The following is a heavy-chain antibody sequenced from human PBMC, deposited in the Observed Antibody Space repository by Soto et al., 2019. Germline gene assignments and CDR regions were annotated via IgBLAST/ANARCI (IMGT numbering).Heavy chain of an antibody. V-gene: IGHV3-33*01. CDR1: GFTFSSYG. Sequence: QVQLVESGGGVVQPGRSLRLSCAASGFTFSSYGMHWVRQAPGKGLEWVAVIWYDGSNKYYADSVKGRFNISRDNSKNTLYLQMNSLRAEDTDVYYCARVLGRQDALGDFDIWGKGTMVPVSS. J-gene: IGHJ3*02. CDR2: IWYDGSNK. D-gene: IGHD1-26*01. CDR3: ARVLGRQDALGDFDI.